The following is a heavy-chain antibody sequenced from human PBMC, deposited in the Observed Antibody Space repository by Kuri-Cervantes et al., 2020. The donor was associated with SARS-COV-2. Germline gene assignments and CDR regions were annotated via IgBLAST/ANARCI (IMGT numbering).Heavy chain of an antibody. V-gene: IGHV1-69*13. Sequence: SVKVSCKASGYTFTSYAMNWVRQAPGQGLEWMGGIIPIFGTANYAQKFQGRVTITADESTSTAYMELSSLRSEDTAVYYCARDRGLVIGMRGYSPLMDVWGKGTTVTVSS. CDR3: ARDRGLVIGMRGYSPLMDV. J-gene: IGHJ6*03. D-gene: IGHD2-21*01. CDR1: GYTFTSYA. CDR2: IIPIFGTA.